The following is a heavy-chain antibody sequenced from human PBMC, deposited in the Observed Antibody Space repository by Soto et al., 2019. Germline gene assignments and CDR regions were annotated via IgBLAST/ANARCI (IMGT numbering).Heavy chain of an antibody. Sequence: PGGSLRLSCSASGFTFSSYAMHWVRQAPGKGLEYVSAITNNGGSTYYADSVNGRFAVFRDNSKNTLDLQLSSLRAEDTAFYYCVKALSARYNSAKAFDARGQRTMVTVSS. CDR1: GFTFSSYA. V-gene: IGHV3-64D*06. CDR3: VKALSARYNSAKAFDA. J-gene: IGHJ3*01. CDR2: ITNNGGST. D-gene: IGHD2-2*02.